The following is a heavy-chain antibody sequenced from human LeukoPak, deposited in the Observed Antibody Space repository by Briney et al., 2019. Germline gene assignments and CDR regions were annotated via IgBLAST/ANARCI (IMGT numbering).Heavy chain of an antibody. CDR2: ISGSGGST. D-gene: IGHD3-3*01. CDR1: GFTFSSYG. V-gene: IGHV3-23*01. CDR3: AKVPYYDFWSGYYMYDYYYYGMDV. Sequence: PGGSLRLSCAASGFTFSSYGMHWVRQAPGKGLEWVSAISGSGGSTYYADSVKGRFTISRDNSKNTLYLQMNSLRAEDTAVYYCAKVPYYDFWSGYYMYDYYYYGMDVWGQGTTVTVSS. J-gene: IGHJ6*02.